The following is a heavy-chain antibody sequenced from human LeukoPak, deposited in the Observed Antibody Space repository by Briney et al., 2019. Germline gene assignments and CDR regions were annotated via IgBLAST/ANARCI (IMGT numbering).Heavy chain of an antibody. V-gene: IGHV1-69*05. CDR3: ARGPNYYDSSGYFFY. J-gene: IGHJ4*02. CDR2: IIPIFGTA. D-gene: IGHD3-22*01. Sequence: SVTVSCKASGGTFSSYAISWVRQAPGQGLEWMGGIIPIFGTANYAQKFQGRVTITTDESTSTAYMELSSLRSEDTAVYYCARGPNYYDSSGYFFYWGQGTLVTVSS. CDR1: GGTFSSYA.